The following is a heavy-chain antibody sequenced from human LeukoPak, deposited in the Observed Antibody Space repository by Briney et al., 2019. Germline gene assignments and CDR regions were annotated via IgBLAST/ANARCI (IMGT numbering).Heavy chain of an antibody. J-gene: IGHJ4*02. CDR2: TRYDGNEK. CDR1: GFTFSTFG. V-gene: IGHV3-30*02. Sequence: GGSLRLSCAASGFTFSTFGMNWVRQAPGKGLEWVAFTRYDGNEKKYAESVKGRLSISRDNSKNTLYLQVNSLRPEDTAVYYCAKEVSPGKYYNAFDYWGQGTLVAVSP. CDR3: AKEVSPGKYYNAFDY. D-gene: IGHD3-10*01.